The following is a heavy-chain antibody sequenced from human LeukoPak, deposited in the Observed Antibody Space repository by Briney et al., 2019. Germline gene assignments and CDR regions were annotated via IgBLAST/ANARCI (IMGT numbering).Heavy chain of an antibody. Sequence: PSETLSLTCTVSGHSIINSFYWGWIRQPPGKGLEWIGSIYHSGATYYNPSLKRRVTISLDTSKNQFSLKLNSVTAADTAVYYCARAVDSSAFSAFQHWGQGTLVTVSS. CDR3: ARAVDSSAFSAFQH. J-gene: IGHJ1*01. CDR1: GHSIINSFY. CDR2: IYHSGAT. D-gene: IGHD3-22*01. V-gene: IGHV4-38-2*02.